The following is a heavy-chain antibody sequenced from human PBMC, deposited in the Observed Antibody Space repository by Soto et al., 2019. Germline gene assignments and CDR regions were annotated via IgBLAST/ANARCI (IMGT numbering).Heavy chain of an antibody. CDR3: VRERGPFDAFDM. CDR1: GFSFSTCG. V-gene: IGHV3-33*01. Sequence: QPGGSLRLSCAASGFSFSTCGMHWVRQAPGKGLEWVAVVWSNGVNNYYADSVRGRFTISRDNTKNSLYLQMNSLKAEDTAVYYCVRERGPFDAFDMWGQGTMVTVSS. CDR2: VWSNGVNN. J-gene: IGHJ3*02.